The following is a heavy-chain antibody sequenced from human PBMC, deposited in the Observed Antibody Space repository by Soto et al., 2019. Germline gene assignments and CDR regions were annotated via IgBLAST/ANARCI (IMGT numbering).Heavy chain of an antibody. Sequence: QITLKESGPTLVKPTQTLTLTCTFSGFSLSSTRMAVGWIRQPPGKALEWLALIYWDDDKRYSPFLKSRLTIPKHTSKNPVVLTMSNMDPVDTARYYCAHIVVAGLGYYFDYWGQGTLVTVSS. V-gene: IGHV2-5*02. D-gene: IGHD6-19*01. CDR1: GFSLSSTRMA. CDR2: IYWDDDK. J-gene: IGHJ4*02. CDR3: AHIVVAGLGYYFDY.